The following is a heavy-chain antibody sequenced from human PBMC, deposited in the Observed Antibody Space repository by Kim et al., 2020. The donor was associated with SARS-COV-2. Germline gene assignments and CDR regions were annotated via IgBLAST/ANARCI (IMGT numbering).Heavy chain of an antibody. J-gene: IGHJ4*02. D-gene: IGHD1-20*01. Sequence: SETLSLTCAVYGGSFSGYYWSWIRQPPGKGLEWIGEINHSGSTNYNPSLKSRVTISVDTSKNQFSLKLSSVTAADTAVYYCARHITGTTVALVYWGQGTLVTVSS. CDR3: ARHITGTTVALVY. CDR2: INHSGST. V-gene: IGHV4-34*01. CDR1: GGSFSGYY.